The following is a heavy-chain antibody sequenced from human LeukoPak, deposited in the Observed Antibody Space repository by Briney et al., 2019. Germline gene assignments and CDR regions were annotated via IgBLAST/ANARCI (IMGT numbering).Heavy chain of an antibody. J-gene: IGHJ4*02. D-gene: IGHD6-13*01. CDR3: AKDREQLATEHFDY. CDR1: GFTFSSYA. CDR2: ISGSGGST. Sequence: GGSLRLSCAASGFTFSSYAMSWVRQAPGKGLEWVTAISGSGGSTYYADSVKGRFTISRDNSKDTLYLQMNSLRAEDTAVYYCAKDREQLATEHFDYWGQGTLVTVSS. V-gene: IGHV3-23*01.